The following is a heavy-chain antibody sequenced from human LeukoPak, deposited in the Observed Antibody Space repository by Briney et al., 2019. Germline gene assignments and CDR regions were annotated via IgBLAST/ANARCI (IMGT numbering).Heavy chain of an antibody. D-gene: IGHD3-3*01. CDR2: IIPIFGTA. CDR1: GGTFSSYA. Sequence: SVKVSCKASGGTFSSYAISWVRQAPGQGLEWMGGIIPIFGTANYAQKFQGRVTITTDESTSTAYMELSSLRSENTAVYYCASAPVLRFLEWLLQTWGQGTLVTVSS. CDR3: ASAPVLRFLEWLLQT. V-gene: IGHV1-69*05. J-gene: IGHJ5*02.